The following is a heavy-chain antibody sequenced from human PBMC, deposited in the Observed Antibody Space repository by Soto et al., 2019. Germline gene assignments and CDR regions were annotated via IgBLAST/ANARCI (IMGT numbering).Heavy chain of an antibody. CDR2: VSPGNGNA. Sequence: ASVKVSCKASGYTFNSYGISWVRQATGQGLEWMGWVSPGNGNAGYAPQFQGRVTMTSDTSISTVYMELSSLTSEDTAVYFCEVTTGFWGQGTMVTVSS. D-gene: IGHD2-21*02. J-gene: IGHJ4*02. CDR3: EVTTGF. V-gene: IGHV1-8*02. CDR1: GYTFNSYG.